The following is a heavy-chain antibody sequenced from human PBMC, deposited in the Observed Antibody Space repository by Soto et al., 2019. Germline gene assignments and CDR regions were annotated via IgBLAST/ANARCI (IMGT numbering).Heavy chain of an antibody. CDR1: GFTFSDYY. CDR2: ISSSGNII. D-gene: IGHD3-22*01. Sequence: PGGSLRLSCAASGFTFSDYYMSWIRQAPGKGLEWVSYISSSGNIIYYADSVQGRFTISRDNAKNSLYLQMNSLRAEDTAVYYCARDLGYYASDGYFDYWGQGTLVTVSS. CDR3: ARDLGYYASDGYFDY. V-gene: IGHV3-11*01. J-gene: IGHJ4*02.